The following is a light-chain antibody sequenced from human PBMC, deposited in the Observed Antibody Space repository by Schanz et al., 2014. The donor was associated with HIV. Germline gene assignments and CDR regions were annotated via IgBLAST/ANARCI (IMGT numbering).Light chain of an antibody. CDR3: SSYAATSNVL. J-gene: IGLJ3*02. Sequence: QSALTQPPSASGSPGQSITISCTGLNSDISTYNYVSWYQQNPGKAPNLIIYDVNKRPSAVPDRFSGSRSGNTASLTVSGLQAEDEADYYCSSYAATSNVLFGGGTKVTVL. CDR2: DVN. CDR1: NSDISTYNY. V-gene: IGLV2-8*01.